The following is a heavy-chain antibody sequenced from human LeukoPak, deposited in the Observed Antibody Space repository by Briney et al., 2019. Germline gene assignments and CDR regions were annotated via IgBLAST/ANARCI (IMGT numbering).Heavy chain of an antibody. V-gene: IGHV4-4*09. Sequence: SETLSLTCTVSGGSISTYYWSWFRQPPGKGLEWIGYIYASGSANYNPSLKSRVTTSVDTSKSQFSLKLTSVTAADTAVYYCARHARFCTSTSCYDYWGQGTLVTVSS. J-gene: IGHJ4*02. CDR3: ARHARFCTSTSCYDY. CDR1: GGSISTYY. CDR2: IYASGSA. D-gene: IGHD2-2*01.